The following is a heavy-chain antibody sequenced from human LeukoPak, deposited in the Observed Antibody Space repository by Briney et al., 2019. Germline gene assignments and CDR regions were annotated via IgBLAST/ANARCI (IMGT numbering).Heavy chain of an antibody. CDR2: IYYSGST. Sequence: SETLSLTCTVSGGSLSSYYWRWIRQPPGKGLEWMGYIYYSGSTNYNPSLKSRVTISVDTSKNQFSLKLSSVTAADTAVYYCAREVDYYGSGSDNYYYYYMDVWGKGTTVTVSS. CDR3: AREVDYYGSGSDNYYYYYMDV. D-gene: IGHD3-10*01. V-gene: IGHV4-59*01. J-gene: IGHJ6*03. CDR1: GGSLSSYY.